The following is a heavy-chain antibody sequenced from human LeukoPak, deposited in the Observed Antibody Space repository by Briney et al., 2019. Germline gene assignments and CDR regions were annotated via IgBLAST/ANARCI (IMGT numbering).Heavy chain of an antibody. D-gene: IGHD5-18*01. CDR1: GFTFSSYG. Sequence: GGSLRLSCAASGFTFSSYGIHWVRQAPGKGLEWVAFIRYDGSNKYYTDSVKGRFTISRDNSKNTLYLQMNSLRAEDTAVYYCARASIQLWLYFDYWGQGTLVTVSS. CDR2: IRYDGSNK. J-gene: IGHJ4*02. V-gene: IGHV3-30*02. CDR3: ARASIQLWLYFDY.